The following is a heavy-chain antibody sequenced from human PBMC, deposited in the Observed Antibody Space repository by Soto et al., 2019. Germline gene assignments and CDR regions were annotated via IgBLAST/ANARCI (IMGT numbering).Heavy chain of an antibody. CDR2: IYHTGST. J-gene: IGHJ5*01. V-gene: IGHV4-31*03. D-gene: IGHD3-22*01. CDR3: VRDVYDTRGYYYGDS. Sequence: SETLSLTCTVSGGSISSAGYYWSWIRQHPGKGLEWIGYIYHTGSTYYNPALKSRVTISVDTSKNQFSLKLSSVTAADTAVYYCVRDVYDTRGYYYGDSWGQGTLVTVSS. CDR1: GGSISSAGYY.